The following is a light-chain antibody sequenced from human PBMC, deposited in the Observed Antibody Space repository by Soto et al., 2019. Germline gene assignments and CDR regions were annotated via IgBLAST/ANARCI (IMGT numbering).Light chain of an antibody. Sequence: EIVLTQSPATLSLSPGERATLSCRASQSVSSYLAWYQQKPGQAPRLLIYDASNRATGIPARFSGSGSGTDFTLNISSLEPEDVAVYYCQQRSNWPPMYTFGQGTKLEIK. CDR1: QSVSSY. CDR2: DAS. J-gene: IGKJ2*01. V-gene: IGKV3-11*01. CDR3: QQRSNWPPMYT.